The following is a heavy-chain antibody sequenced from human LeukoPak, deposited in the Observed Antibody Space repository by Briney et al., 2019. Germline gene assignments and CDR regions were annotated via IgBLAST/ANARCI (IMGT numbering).Heavy chain of an antibody. CDR2: ISYDGSNK. Sequence: PGGSLRLSCAASGFTFSSYGMHWVRQAPGKGLEWVAVISYDGSNKYYADSVKGRFTISRDNSKNTLYLQMNSLRAEDTAVYYCAKSSRWLQPTAPFDYWGQGTLVTVSS. CDR3: AKSSRWLQPTAPFDY. V-gene: IGHV3-30*18. D-gene: IGHD5-24*01. J-gene: IGHJ4*02. CDR1: GFTFSSYG.